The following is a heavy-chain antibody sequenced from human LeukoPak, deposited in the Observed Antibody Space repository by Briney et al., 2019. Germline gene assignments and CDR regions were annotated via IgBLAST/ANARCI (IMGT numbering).Heavy chain of an antibody. D-gene: IGHD3-10*01. CDR2: IKSKVDGETT. CDR1: GFSISDHW. J-gene: IGHJ4*02. Sequence: GGSLRLSCAGYGFSISDHWMSWVRQAPGRGLEWVGRIKSKVDGETTHYAAPVKGRFTISRDESKNTLYLQMNSLRAEDTAVYYCTLIKGWGSGSYYVDYWGQGTLVTVSS. CDR3: TLIKGWGSGSYYVDY. V-gene: IGHV3-15*01.